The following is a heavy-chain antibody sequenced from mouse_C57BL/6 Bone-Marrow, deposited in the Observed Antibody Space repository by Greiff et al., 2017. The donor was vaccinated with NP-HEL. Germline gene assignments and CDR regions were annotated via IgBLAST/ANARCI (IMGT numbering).Heavy chain of an antibody. CDR2: INPSSGYT. CDR3: ARRDITSVVDWYFDV. V-gene: IGHV1-7*01. Sequence: QVQLQQSGAELAKPGASVKLSCKASGYTFTSYWMHWVKQRPGQGLEWIGYINPSSGYTKYNQKFKDKATLTADKSSSTAYMQLSSLTSEASAVYYCARRDITSVVDWYFDVGGTGTTVTVSS. CDR1: GYTFTSYW. D-gene: IGHD1-1*01. J-gene: IGHJ1*03.